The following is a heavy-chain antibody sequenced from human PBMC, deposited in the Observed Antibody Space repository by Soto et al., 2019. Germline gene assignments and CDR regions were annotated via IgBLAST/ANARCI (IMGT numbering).Heavy chain of an antibody. V-gene: IGHV1-2*02. J-gene: IGHJ4*02. CDR2: INPSGGGT. CDR3: ARDPGYSYGYN. CDR1: GYTFSGYY. D-gene: IGHD5-18*01. Sequence: GASVKVSCKTSGYTFSGYYIHWVRQAPGQGLEWMGWINPSGGGTNYAQKFQGRVTITRDTSASTAYMELSSLRSEDTAVYYCARDPGYSYGYNWGQGTLVTVSS.